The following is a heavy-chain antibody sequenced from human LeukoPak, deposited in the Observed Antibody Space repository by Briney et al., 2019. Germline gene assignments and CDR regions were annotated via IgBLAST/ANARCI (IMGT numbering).Heavy chain of an antibody. CDR1: GFTFSSYW. CDR3: ARVANSSSWYSWYYYYGMDV. V-gene: IGHV3-7*01. D-gene: IGHD6-13*01. J-gene: IGHJ6*02. CDR2: IKQDGSEK. Sequence: GGSPRLSCAASGFTFSSYWMSWVRQAPGKGLEWVANIKQDGSEKYYVDSVKGRFTISRDNAKNSLYPQMNSLRAEDTAVYYCARVANSSSWYSWYYYYGMDVWGQGTAVTVSS.